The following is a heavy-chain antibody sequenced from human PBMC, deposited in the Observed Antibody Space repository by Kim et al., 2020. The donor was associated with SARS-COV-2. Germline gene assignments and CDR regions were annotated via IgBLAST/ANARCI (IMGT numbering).Heavy chain of an antibody. J-gene: IGHJ6*02. CDR3: AKDSGDRWNYYYYGMDV. CDR2: IIVIGGST. V-gene: IGHV3-23*01. Sequence: GGSLRLSCAASGFTFSSYAMSWVRQAPGKGLEWVSAIIVIGGSTYYADSGKGRFTISRDNSKNTLYLQMNSLRAEDTAVYYCAKDSGDRWNYYYYGMDVWGQGTTVTVSS. CDR1: GFTFSSYA. D-gene: IGHD7-27*01.